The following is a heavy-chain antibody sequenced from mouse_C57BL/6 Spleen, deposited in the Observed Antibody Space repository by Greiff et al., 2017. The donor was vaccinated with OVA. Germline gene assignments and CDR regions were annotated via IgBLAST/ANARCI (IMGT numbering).Heavy chain of an antibody. CDR1: GYSITSGYY. CDR2: ISYDGSN. J-gene: IGHJ3*01. Sequence: EVKVEESGPGLVKPSQSLSLTCSVTGYSITSGYYWNWIRQFPGNKLEWMGYISYDGSNNYNPSLKNRISITRDTSKNQFFLKLNSVTTEDTATYYCARDGTTYYSNYGAYWGQGTLVTVSA. CDR3: ARDGTTYYSNYGAY. V-gene: IGHV3-6*01. D-gene: IGHD2-5*01.